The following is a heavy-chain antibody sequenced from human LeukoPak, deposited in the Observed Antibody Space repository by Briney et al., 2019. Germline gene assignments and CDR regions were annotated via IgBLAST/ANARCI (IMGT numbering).Heavy chain of an antibody. D-gene: IGHD6-13*01. CDR2: ISSISHYI. J-gene: IGHJ4*02. CDR3: AKDSTSSSSWYLPGTFDY. Sequence: SGGSLRLPCAASGFTFGRYSMNWVRQAPGKGLEWVSTISSISHYIYYADSVKGRFTISRDNAKNSMYLQMNSLRAEDTAVYYCAKDSTSSSSWYLPGTFDYWGQGTLVTVSS. V-gene: IGHV3-21*04. CDR1: GFTFGRYS.